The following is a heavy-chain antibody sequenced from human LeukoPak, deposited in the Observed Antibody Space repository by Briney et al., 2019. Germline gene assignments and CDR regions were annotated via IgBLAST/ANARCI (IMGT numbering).Heavy chain of an antibody. CDR1: GFTFRSYE. J-gene: IGHJ3*02. Sequence: GGSLRLSCAASGFTFRSYEMNWIRQAPGKGLEWVSYISSSSSSIYYADSMKGRFTISRDNAKNSLYLQMNSLRAEDTAVYYCARALTGCGWAFDIWGQGTMVNVSS. D-gene: IGHD1-20*01. CDR3: ARALTGCGWAFDI. CDR2: ISSSSSSI. V-gene: IGHV3-48*03.